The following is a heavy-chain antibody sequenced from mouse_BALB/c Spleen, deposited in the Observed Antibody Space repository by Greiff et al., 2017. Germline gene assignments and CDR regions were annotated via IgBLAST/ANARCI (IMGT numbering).Heavy chain of an antibody. CDR3: ARRILWYFDV. CDR2: INSNGGST. V-gene: IGHV5-6-2*01. CDR1: GFTFSSYY. J-gene: IGHJ1*01. Sequence: EVMLVESGGGLVKLGGSLKLSCAASGFTFSSYYMSWVRQTPEKRLELVAAINSNGGSTYYPDTVKGRFTISRDNAKNTLYLQMSSLKSEDTALYYCARRILWYFDVWGAGTTVTVSS.